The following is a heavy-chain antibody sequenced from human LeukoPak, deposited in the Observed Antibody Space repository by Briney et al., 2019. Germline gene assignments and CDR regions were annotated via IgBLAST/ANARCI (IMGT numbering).Heavy chain of an antibody. J-gene: IGHJ3*02. CDR2: IYYSGST. V-gene: IGHV4-59*01. Sequence: SETLSLTCTVSGGSISSYYWSWIRQPPGKGLEWIGYIYYSGSTNYNPSLKSRVTISVDTSKNQFSLKLSSVTAADTAVYYCARVGAYGYYYDSSGSSAFDIWGQGTMVTVSS. D-gene: IGHD3-22*01. CDR3: ARVGAYGYYYDSSGSSAFDI. CDR1: GGSISSYY.